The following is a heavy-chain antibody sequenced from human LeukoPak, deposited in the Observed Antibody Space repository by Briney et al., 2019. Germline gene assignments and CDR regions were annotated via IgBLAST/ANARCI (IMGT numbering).Heavy chain of an antibody. D-gene: IGHD1-26*01. J-gene: IGHJ6*02. V-gene: IGHV3-48*01. Sequence: PGGSLRLSCAASGFTFSSYSMNWVRQAPGKGLEWVSYISSSSSIIYYADSVKGRFTISRDNAKNSLYLQMNSLRAEDTAVYYCARDHGGSLSYGVDVWGQGTTVTVSS. CDR3: ARDHGGSLSYGVDV. CDR1: GFTFSSYS. CDR2: ISSSSSII.